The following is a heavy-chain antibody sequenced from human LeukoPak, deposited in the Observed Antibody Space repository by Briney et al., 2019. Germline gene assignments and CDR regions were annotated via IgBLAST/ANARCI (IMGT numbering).Heavy chain of an antibody. CDR1: GGTFSSYA. Sequence: SVKVSCKASGGTFSSYAISWVRQAPGQGLEWMGRIIPILGIANYAQKFQGRVTITADKSTGTAYMELSSLRSEDTGVYYCARGSSPSMVRAYYSSGMDLGGQGTTVTVSS. CDR3: ARGSSPSMVRAYYSSGMDL. CDR2: IIPILGIA. D-gene: IGHD3-10*01. V-gene: IGHV1-69*04. J-gene: IGHJ6*02.